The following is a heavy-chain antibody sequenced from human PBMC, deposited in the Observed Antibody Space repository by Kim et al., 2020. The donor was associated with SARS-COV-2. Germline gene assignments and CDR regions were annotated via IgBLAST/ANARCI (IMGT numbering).Heavy chain of an antibody. V-gene: IGHV1-2*04. D-gene: IGHD2-2*01. J-gene: IGHJ6*02. CDR1: GYTFTGYY. CDR3: ARAQFLGYCYTTSCPSLYRMDV. Sequence: ASVKVSCKASGYTFTGYYMHWVRQAPGQGLEWMGWINPNSGGTNYAQKFQGWVTMTRDTSISTAYMELSRLRSDDTAVYYCARAQFLGYCYTTSCPSLYRMDVWGQGTTVTVSS. CDR2: INPNSGGT.